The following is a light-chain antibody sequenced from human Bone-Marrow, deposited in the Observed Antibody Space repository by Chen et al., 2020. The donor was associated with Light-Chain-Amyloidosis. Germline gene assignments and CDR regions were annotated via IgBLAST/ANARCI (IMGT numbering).Light chain of an antibody. J-gene: IGLJ2*01. Sequence: SSELTQDPAVSVALGQTVKITCQGDSLRSYYASWFQQKPGQAPVLVIFGENDRPSGIPDRVSGASSGTTASLTITGAQAEDVAVYYGKSRDSSGNLLVFGGGTKLTVL. CDR2: GEN. CDR3: KSRDSSGNLLV. V-gene: IGLV3-19*01. CDR1: SLRSYY.